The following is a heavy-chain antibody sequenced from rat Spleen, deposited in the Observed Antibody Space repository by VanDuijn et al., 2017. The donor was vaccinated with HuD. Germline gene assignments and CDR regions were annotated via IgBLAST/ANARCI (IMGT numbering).Heavy chain of an antibody. J-gene: IGHJ1*01. Sequence: EVQLVESGGGLVQPGRSMKLSCAASGFTFSNYDMAWIRQAPGKGLEWVASITNTGGSTYYPDSVKGRFTISRDNSKSNLYLQMNSLRSESTGTYDCTRKYTTDYYWYFDFWGPGTMVTVSS. CDR1: GFTFSNYD. CDR2: ITNTGGST. V-gene: IGHV5-31*01. CDR3: TRKYTTDYYWYFDF. D-gene: IGHD1-6*01.